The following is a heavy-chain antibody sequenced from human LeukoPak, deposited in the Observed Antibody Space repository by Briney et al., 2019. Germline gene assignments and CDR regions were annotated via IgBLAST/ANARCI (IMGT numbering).Heavy chain of an antibody. CDR3: VTSGLSRFGF. Sequence: GGSLRLSCAASGFTFSSYEMNWVRQAPGKGLEWVSYISSSGSTIYYADSVKGRFTISRDNAKKSLYLQMNSLRAEDTAVYYCVTSGLSRFGFWGQGTLVTVAS. CDR2: ISSSGSTI. V-gene: IGHV3-48*03. D-gene: IGHD2/OR15-2a*01. J-gene: IGHJ4*02. CDR1: GFTFSSYE.